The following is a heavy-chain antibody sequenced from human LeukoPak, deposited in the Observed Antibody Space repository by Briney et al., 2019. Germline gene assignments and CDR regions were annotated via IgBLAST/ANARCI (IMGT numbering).Heavy chain of an antibody. CDR3: ARGRYYDFWSGFGTDFDY. CDR2: IYYSGST. V-gene: IGHV4-59*12. D-gene: IGHD3-3*01. J-gene: IGHJ4*02. Sequence: PSETLSLTCTVSGGSISSYYWSWIRQPPGKGLEWIGYIYYSGSTSYNPSLKSRVTISVDTSKNQFSLKLSSVTAADTAVYYCARGRYYDFWSGFGTDFDYWGQGTLVTVSS. CDR1: GGSISSYY.